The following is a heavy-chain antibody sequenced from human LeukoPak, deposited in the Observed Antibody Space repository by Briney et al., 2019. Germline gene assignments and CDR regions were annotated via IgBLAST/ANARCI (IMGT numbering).Heavy chain of an antibody. D-gene: IGHD3-3*01. CDR2: ISSSSTI. J-gene: IGHJ4*02. CDR3: ARDPNSYDFWSGYFSYFDY. CDR1: GFTFSSYS. V-gene: IGHV3-48*01. Sequence: GGSLRLSCAASGFTFSSYSMNWVRQAPGKGLEWVSYISSSSTIYYADSVKGRFTISRDNAKNSLYLQMNSLRAEDTAVYYCARDPNSYDFWSGYFSYFDYWGQGTLVTVSS.